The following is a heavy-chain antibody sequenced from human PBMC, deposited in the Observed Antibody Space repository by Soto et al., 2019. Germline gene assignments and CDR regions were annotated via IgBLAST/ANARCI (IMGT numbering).Heavy chain of an antibody. Sequence: PEETLSLTCTVSGGSISSSSYYWGWIRQPPGKGLEWIGSIYYSGSTYYNPSLKSRVTISVDTSKNQFSLKLSSVTAADTAVYCCASVVTVAGSYYPRACFDYWGQGTLVTVPS. CDR3: ASVVTVAGSYYPRACFDY. J-gene: IGHJ4*02. V-gene: IGHV4-39*01. CDR2: IYYSGST. CDR1: GGSISSSSYY. D-gene: IGHD3-10*01.